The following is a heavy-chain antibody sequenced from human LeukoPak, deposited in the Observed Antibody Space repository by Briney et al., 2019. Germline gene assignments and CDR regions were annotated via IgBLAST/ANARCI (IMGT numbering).Heavy chain of an antibody. D-gene: IGHD3-10*01. CDR2: INHSGST. V-gene: IGHV4-34*01. J-gene: IGHJ5*02. Sequence: SETLSLTCAVYGGSFSGYYWSWIRQPPGKGLEWIGEINHSGSTNFNPSLKSRVTISVDTSKNQFSLKLSSVTAADTAVYYCARGGGYNWFDPWGQGTLVTVSS. CDR3: ARGGGYNWFDP. CDR1: GGSFSGYY.